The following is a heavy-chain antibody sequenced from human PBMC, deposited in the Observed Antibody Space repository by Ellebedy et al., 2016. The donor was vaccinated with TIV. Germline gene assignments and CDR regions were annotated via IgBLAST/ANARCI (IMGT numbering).Heavy chain of an antibody. Sequence: GGSLRLSCEASGFTFSNYWMSWVRQAPGKGLEWVANVKQDGSEENYVDSVKGRFSISRDNTKNALYVQMNSLRAEDTAVYYCARDQWLGRAYYFDYWGQGTLVTVSS. CDR2: VKQDGSEE. CDR3: ARDQWLGRAYYFDY. D-gene: IGHD6-19*01. V-gene: IGHV3-7*01. J-gene: IGHJ4*02. CDR1: GFTFSNYW.